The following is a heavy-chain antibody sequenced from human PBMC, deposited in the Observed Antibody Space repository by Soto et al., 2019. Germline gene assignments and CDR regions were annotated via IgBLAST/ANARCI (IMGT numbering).Heavy chain of an antibody. CDR1: GFSLSTSGMC. J-gene: IGHJ6*02. CDR2: IDWDDDK. Sequence: GPTLVNPTQTLTLTCTFSGFSLSTSGMCVSWIRQPPGKALEWLARIDWDDDKYYSTSLKTRLTISKDTSKNQVVLTMTNMDPVDTATYYCARTLQWLQGYYYGMDVWGQGTTVTVSS. CDR3: ARTLQWLQGYYYGMDV. D-gene: IGHD5-12*01. V-gene: IGHV2-70*11.